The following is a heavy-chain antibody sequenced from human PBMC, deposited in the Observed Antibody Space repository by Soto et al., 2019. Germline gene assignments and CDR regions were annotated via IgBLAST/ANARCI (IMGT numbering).Heavy chain of an antibody. CDR3: ARARQYYDCELDP. Sequence: ASVKVSCKASGYTFTSYAMHWVRQAPGQRLEWMGWINAGNGNTKYSQKFQGRVTITRDTSASTAYMDLSSLRSEDTAIYYCARARQYYDCELDPWGQGTLVTVS. CDR1: GYTFTSYA. V-gene: IGHV1-3*01. CDR2: INAGNGNT. J-gene: IGHJ5*02. D-gene: IGHD3-16*01.